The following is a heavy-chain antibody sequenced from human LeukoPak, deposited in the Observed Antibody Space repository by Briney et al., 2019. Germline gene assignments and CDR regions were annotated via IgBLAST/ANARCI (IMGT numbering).Heavy chain of an antibody. CDR1: GFTVSSNY. Sequence: GGSLRLSCAASGFTVSSNYMSWVRQAPGKGLEWVSVIYSGGSTYYADSVKGRFTISRHNSKNTLYLQMNSLRAEDTAVYYCASANLRSGHYYVHDAFDIWGQGTMVTVSS. V-gene: IGHV3-53*04. J-gene: IGHJ3*02. CDR3: ASANLRSGHYYVHDAFDI. D-gene: IGHD3-22*01. CDR2: IYSGGST.